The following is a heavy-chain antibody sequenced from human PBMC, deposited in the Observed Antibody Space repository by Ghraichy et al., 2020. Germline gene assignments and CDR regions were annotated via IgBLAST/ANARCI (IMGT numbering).Heavy chain of an antibody. V-gene: IGHV4-59*01. CDR3: ARVNYYGSGSYFSDY. Sequence: SETLSLTCTVSGGSISSYYWSWIRQPPGKGLEWIGYIYYSGSTNYNPSLKSRVTISVDTSKNQFSLKLSSVTAADTAVYYCARVNYYGSGSYFSDYWGQGTLVTVSS. D-gene: IGHD3-10*01. CDR1: GGSISSYY. CDR2: IYYSGST. J-gene: IGHJ4*02.